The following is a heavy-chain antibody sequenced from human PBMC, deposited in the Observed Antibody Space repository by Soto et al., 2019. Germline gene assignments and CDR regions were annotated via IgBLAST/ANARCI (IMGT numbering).Heavy chain of an antibody. CDR1: GFTFTNFN. J-gene: IGHJ6*02. D-gene: IGHD6-19*01. V-gene: IGHV3-21*04. Sequence: DVQLVESGGGLVRPGGSLRLSCAASGFTFTNFNMYWVRQAPGKGLEWVSSISTSSSYIYYADSVRGRFTISRDNAKNSLYLQMNSLRAEDTAIYYCATGTGWSLYGLDVWGQGTTVTLS. CDR3: ATGTGWSLYGLDV. CDR2: ISTSSSYI.